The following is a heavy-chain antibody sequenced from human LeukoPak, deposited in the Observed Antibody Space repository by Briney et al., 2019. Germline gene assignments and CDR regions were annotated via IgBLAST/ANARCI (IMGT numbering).Heavy chain of an antibody. J-gene: IGHJ6*03. V-gene: IGHV3-23*01. CDR2: ISGSGGST. Sequence: GGSLRLSCAASGFTFSSYAMSWVRQAPGKGLEWVSAISGSGGSTYYADSVKGRFTISRDNSKNTLYLQMNSLRAEDTAVYYRAKAKNGGPDYYYMDVWGKGTTVTVSS. CDR1: GFTFSSYA. D-gene: IGHD2-8*01. CDR3: AKAKNGGPDYYYMDV.